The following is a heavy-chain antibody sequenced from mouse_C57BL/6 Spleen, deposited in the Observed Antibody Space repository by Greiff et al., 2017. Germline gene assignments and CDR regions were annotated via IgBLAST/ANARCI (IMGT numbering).Heavy chain of an antibody. CDR3: TRGSSYLYAMDY. CDR1: GFTFSDAW. J-gene: IGHJ4*01. V-gene: IGHV6-6*01. CDR2: IRNKANNHAT. D-gene: IGHD1-1*01. Sequence: EVKVEESGGGLVQPGGSMKLSCAASGFTFSDAWMDWVRQSPEKGLEWVAEIRNKANNHATYYAESVKGRFTISRDDSKSSVYLQMNSLRAEDTGIYYCTRGSSYLYAMDYWGQGTSVTVSS.